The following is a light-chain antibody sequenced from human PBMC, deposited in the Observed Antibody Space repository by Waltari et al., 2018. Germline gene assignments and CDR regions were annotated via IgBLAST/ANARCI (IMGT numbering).Light chain of an antibody. CDR3: SSYRSSVIVV. J-gene: IGLJ2*01. V-gene: IGLV2-14*03. CDR2: GVT. Sequence: QSALTQPASVSGSPGQSITISCTGTSSDVGGHNFVSWYQQHPGKAPKLIIFGVTNRPSGISDRFSGSKSGNTASLTISGLQAEDEGDYYCSSYRSSVIVVFGGGTKLSVL. CDR1: SSDVGGHNF.